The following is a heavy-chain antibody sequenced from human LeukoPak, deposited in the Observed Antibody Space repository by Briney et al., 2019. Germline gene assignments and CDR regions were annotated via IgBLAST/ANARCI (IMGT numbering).Heavy chain of an antibody. J-gene: IGHJ4*02. CDR1: GGSISSYY. V-gene: IGHV4-4*07. CDR2: IYSSESI. Sequence: NPSETLSLTCTVSGGSISSYYWTWMRQPAGKGLEWIGRIYSSESIYSNPSLKSRVTISLDASNNQFSLKLTSVTAADTAVYYCARSRLRYFDWGRFDYWGQGTLVTVSS. D-gene: IGHD3-9*01. CDR3: ARSRLRYFDWGRFDY.